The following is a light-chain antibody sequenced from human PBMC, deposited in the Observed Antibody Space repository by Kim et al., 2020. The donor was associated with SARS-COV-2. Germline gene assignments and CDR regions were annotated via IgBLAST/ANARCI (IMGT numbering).Light chain of an antibody. CDR3: CSYAGSYTHWV. Sequence: QSALTQPRSVSGSPGQSVTISCTGTSSDVGGYNYVSWYQQHPGKAPKLMIYDVSKRPSGVPDRFSGSKSGHTASLTISGLQAEDEADYYCCSYAGSYTHWVFGGGTKLTVL. J-gene: IGLJ3*02. V-gene: IGLV2-11*01. CDR1: SSDVGGYNY. CDR2: DVS.